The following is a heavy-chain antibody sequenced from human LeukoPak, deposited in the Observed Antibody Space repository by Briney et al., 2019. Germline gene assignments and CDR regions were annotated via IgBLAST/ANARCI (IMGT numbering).Heavy chain of an antibody. V-gene: IGHV3-23*01. D-gene: IGHD2-2*01. CDR3: ASRGGYCSSTSCYRIDY. J-gene: IGHJ4*02. Sequence: GGFLRLSCAASGFTFSSYAMSWVRQAPGKGLEWVSAISGSGGSTYYADSVKGRFNISRDNSKNTLYLQMNSLRAEDTAVYYCASRGGYCSSTSCYRIDYWGQGTLVTVSS. CDR2: ISGSGGST. CDR1: GFTFSSYA.